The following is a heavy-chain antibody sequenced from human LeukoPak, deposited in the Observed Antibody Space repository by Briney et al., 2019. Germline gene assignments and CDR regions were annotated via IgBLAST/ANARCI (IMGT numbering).Heavy chain of an antibody. J-gene: IGHJ4*02. CDR1: GFTFSSYG. CDR3: AKGDSSGYYGDH. Sequence: GGSLRLSCAASGFTFSSYGMHWVRQAPGKGLEWVAVISYDGSNKYYADSVKGRFTISRDNSKNTLYLQMNSLRAEDTAVYYCAKGDSSGYYGDHWGQGTLVTVSS. V-gene: IGHV3-30*18. D-gene: IGHD3-22*01. CDR2: ISYDGSNK.